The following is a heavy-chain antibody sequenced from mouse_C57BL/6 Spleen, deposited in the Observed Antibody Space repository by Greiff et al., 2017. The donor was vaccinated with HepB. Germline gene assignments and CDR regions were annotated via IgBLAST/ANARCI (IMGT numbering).Heavy chain of an antibody. Sequence: VQLKQSGPELVKPGASVKMSCKASGYTFTDYNMHWVKQSHGKSLEWIGYINPNNGGTSYNQKFKGKATLTVNKSSSTAYMELRSLTSEDSAVYYCARSHYGSSFFDYWGQGTTLTVSS. D-gene: IGHD1-1*01. V-gene: IGHV1-22*01. CDR3: ARSHYGSSFFDY. J-gene: IGHJ2*01. CDR2: INPNNGGT. CDR1: GYTFTDYN.